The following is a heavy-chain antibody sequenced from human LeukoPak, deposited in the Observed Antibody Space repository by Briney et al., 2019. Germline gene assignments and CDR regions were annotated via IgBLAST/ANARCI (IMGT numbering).Heavy chain of an antibody. V-gene: IGHV4-61*02. D-gene: IGHD1-26*01. CDR1: RGSISSGSYY. J-gene: IGHJ6*03. Sequence: NPSETLSLTCTVSRGSISSGSYYWSWIRQPAGKGLEWIGRIYTSGSTNYNPSLKSRVTISVDTSKNQFSLKLSSVTAADTAVYYCARDRSGSHYYYYMDVWGKGTTVTISS. CDR2: IYTSGST. CDR3: ARDRSGSHYYYYMDV.